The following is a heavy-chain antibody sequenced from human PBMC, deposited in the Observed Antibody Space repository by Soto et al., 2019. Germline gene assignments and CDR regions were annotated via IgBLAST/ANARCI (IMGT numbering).Heavy chain of an antibody. CDR1: GYSFTTYW. V-gene: IGHV5-10-1*01. CDR2: IDPSDSYA. CDR3: GRVRVDKAEGWFDP. Sequence: PGESLKISCKGSGYSFTTYWITWVRQVPGKGLEWMGRIDPSDSYANYSPSFQGHVTMSADKSISTAYLQWSSLKASDTAMYYCGRVRVDKAEGWFDPWGQGXLVTVYS. J-gene: IGHJ5*02. D-gene: IGHD5-12*01.